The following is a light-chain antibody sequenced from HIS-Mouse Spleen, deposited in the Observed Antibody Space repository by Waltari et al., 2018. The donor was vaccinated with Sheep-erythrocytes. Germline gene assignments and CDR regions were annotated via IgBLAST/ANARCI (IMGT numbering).Light chain of an antibody. CDR1: SSDVGSYNL. V-gene: IGLV2-23*01. Sequence: QSALTQPAAVSGSPGPSITISCTGTSSDVGSYNLVSWYQQHPRKAPKLMIYDGSKRPSGVSNRFSGSKSGNTASLTISELQAEDEADYYCCSYAGSSTPWVFGGGTKLTVL. CDR2: DGS. J-gene: IGLJ3*02. CDR3: CSYAGSSTPWV.